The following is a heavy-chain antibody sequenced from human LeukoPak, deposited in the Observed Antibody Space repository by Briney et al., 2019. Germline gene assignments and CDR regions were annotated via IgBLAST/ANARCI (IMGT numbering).Heavy chain of an antibody. CDR3: AKGAYCGCDCFGALDY. CDR1: GFTVSSNY. Sequence: GGSLRLSCAASGFTVSSNYMSWVRQAPGKGLEWVSVIYSGGSTYYADSVKGRFTISRDNSKNTLYLQMNSLRAEDTAVYYCAKGAYCGCDCFGALDYWGQGTLVTVSS. V-gene: IGHV3-53*01. CDR2: IYSGGST. D-gene: IGHD2-21*02. J-gene: IGHJ4*02.